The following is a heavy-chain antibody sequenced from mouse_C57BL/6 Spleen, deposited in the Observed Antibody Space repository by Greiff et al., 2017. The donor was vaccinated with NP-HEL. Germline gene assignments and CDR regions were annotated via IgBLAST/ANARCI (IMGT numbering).Heavy chain of an antibody. J-gene: IGHJ1*03. V-gene: IGHV5-4*01. CDR3: AREGEYYGSSEDWYFDV. CDR2: ISDGGSYT. CDR1: GFTFSSYA. D-gene: IGHD1-1*01. Sequence: EVQGVESGGGLVKPGGSLKLSCAASGFTFSSYAMSWVRQTPEKRLEWVATISDGGSYTYYPDNVKGRFTISRDNAKNNLYLLMSHLKSEDTAKYYCAREGEYYGSSEDWYFDVWGTGTTVTVSS.